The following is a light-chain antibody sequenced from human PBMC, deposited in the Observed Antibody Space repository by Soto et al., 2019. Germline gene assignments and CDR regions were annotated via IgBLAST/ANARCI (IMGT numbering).Light chain of an antibody. Sequence: EIVLTQSPGTLSLSPGERATLSCRASQSVTSRNLAWYQQKPGQAPRLLIHTASTRATGIPDRFSGSGSGTDFTLTISRLEPEDFAVYFCQQYGNSLTFGGGTKVDIK. CDR1: QSVTSRN. CDR2: TAS. J-gene: IGKJ4*01. CDR3: QQYGNSLT. V-gene: IGKV3-20*01.